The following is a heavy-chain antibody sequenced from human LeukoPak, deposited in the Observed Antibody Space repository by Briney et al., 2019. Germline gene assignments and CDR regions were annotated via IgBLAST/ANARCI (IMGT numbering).Heavy chain of an antibody. Sequence: GASVTVSCKASGYSFTDYFMHWVQQAPGKGLEWMGRVDPEDGETIYGEKFQGRVTITADTSTDTAYMELGSLRSEDTAVYYCTTAGKFYYGSGSPSWFDPWGQGTLVTVSS. CDR1: GYSFTDYF. V-gene: IGHV1-69-2*01. D-gene: IGHD3-10*01. J-gene: IGHJ5*02. CDR3: TTAGKFYYGSGSPSWFDP. CDR2: VDPEDGET.